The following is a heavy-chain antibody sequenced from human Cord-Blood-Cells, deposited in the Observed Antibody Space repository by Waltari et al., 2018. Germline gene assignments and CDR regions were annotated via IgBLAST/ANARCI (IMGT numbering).Heavy chain of an antibody. CDR3: ARGDSSSYYYYYGMDV. J-gene: IGHJ6*02. D-gene: IGHD6-6*01. CDR1: GGSISSHY. CDR2: IYYSGST. V-gene: IGHV4-59*11. Sequence: QVQLQESGPGLVKPSETLSLTCTVSGGSISSHYWSWIRQPPGKGLEWIGYIYYSGSTNYNPSLKSRVTISVDTSKNQFSLKLSSVTAADTAVYCCARGDSSSYYYYYGMDVWGQGTTVTVSS.